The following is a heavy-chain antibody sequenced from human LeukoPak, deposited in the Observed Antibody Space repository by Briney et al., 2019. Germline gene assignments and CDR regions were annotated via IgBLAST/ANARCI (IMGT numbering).Heavy chain of an antibody. Sequence: SETLSLTCTVSGGSISSGGYYWSWIRQHPGKGLEWIGYIYYSGSTYYNPSLKSRVTISVDTSKNQFSLKLSSVTAADTAVYYCARASVVVVPAAIAPFDYWGRGTLVTVSS. D-gene: IGHD2-2*02. J-gene: IGHJ4*02. CDR3: ARASVVVVPAAIAPFDY. CDR2: IYYSGST. CDR1: GGSISSGGYY. V-gene: IGHV4-31*03.